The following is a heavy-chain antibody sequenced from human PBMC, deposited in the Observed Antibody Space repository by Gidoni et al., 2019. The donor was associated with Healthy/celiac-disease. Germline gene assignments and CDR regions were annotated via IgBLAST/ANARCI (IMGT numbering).Heavy chain of an antibody. CDR2: ISSSSSYI. CDR1: GFTFNSYS. J-gene: IGHJ4*02. CDR3: ARGKDYYDSSGPNL. Sequence: EVQLVESGGGLVKPGGSLRLSCAASGFTFNSYSMNWVRQAPGKGLEWVSFISSSSSYIYYADSVKGRFTISRDNAKNSLYLQMNSLRAEDTAVYYCARGKDYYDSSGPNLWGQGTLVTVSS. D-gene: IGHD3-22*01. V-gene: IGHV3-21*01.